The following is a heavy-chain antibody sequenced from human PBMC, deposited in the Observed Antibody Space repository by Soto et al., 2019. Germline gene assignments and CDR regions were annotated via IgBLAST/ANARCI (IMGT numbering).Heavy chain of an antibody. CDR2: IYYSGST. D-gene: IGHD2-15*01. V-gene: IGHV4-31*03. Sequence: SETLSLTCSVSGSSIIDSGSFYWNWIRQHPGKGLEWIGYIYYSGSTYYNRSLKSRATISLDTSKNQFSLKLTSVTAADTAIYYCARGEVVASNWFDPWGQGTLVTVSS. CDR1: GSSIIDSGSFY. J-gene: IGHJ5*02. CDR3: ARGEVVASNWFDP.